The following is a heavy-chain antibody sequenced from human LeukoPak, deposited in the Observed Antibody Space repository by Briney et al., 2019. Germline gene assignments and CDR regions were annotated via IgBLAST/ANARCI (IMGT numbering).Heavy chain of an antibody. CDR2: INSDGSST. CDR3: AKGSGGSYFSDWFDP. J-gene: IGHJ5*02. D-gene: IGHD1-26*01. V-gene: IGHV3-74*01. Sequence: GGSLRLSCAASGFTFSSYGMPWVRQAPGKGLVWVSRINSDGSSTSYADSVKGRFTISRDNSKNTLYLQMNSLRAEDTAVYYCAKGSGGSYFSDWFDPWGQGTLVTVSS. CDR1: GFTFSSYG.